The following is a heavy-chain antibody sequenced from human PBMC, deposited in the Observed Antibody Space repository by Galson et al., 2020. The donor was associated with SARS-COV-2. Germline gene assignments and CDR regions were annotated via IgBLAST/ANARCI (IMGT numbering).Heavy chain of an antibody. D-gene: IGHD2-21*01. CDR1: GFTFTAYA. V-gene: IGHV3-64*01. J-gene: IGHJ4*02. Sequence: GESLKISCAASGFTFTAYAMHWVRQAPGKGLQHLSTINNRGGGTYYANSVKDRFIISRDNSKNTLYLQMGSLRAEDMGVYYCARSLGGELGLFDYWGQGTLVTVSS. CDR2: INNRGGGT. CDR3: ARSLGGELGLFDY.